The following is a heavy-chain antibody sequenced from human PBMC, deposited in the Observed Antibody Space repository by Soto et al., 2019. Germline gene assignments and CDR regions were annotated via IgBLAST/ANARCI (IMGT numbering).Heavy chain of an antibody. Sequence: QVQLVQSGAEVKKPGSSVKVSCKASGGTFSSYAISWVRQSPGQGLEWMGGIIPIFGTANYAQKFQGRVTIPADESTSTAYMELSSLRSEATAVYYCARGRAIFGVLIITNYYYYGMAVWGQGTTVTVSS. CDR1: GGTFSSYA. J-gene: IGHJ6*02. D-gene: IGHD3-3*01. V-gene: IGHV1-69*01. CDR2: IIPIFGTA. CDR3: ARGRAIFGVLIITNYYYYGMAV.